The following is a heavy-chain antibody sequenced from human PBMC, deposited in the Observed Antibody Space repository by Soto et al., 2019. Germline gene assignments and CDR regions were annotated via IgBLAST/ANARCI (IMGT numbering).Heavy chain of an antibody. J-gene: IGHJ3*02. CDR2: INPNSGGT. Sequence: QVLLVQSGAEVKKPGASVKVSCKASGYTFTGYYMHWVRQAPGQGLEWMGWINPNSGGTNYAQKFQGWVTMTRDTSISTAYMELSRLRSDDTAVYYCATNYCSSTSCYALFAFDIWGQGTMVTVSS. V-gene: IGHV1-2*04. D-gene: IGHD2-2*01. CDR1: GYTFTGYY. CDR3: ATNYCSSTSCYALFAFDI.